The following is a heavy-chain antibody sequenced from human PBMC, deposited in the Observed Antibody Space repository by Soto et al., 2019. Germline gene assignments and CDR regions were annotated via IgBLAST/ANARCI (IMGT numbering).Heavy chain of an antibody. D-gene: IGHD2-2*01. V-gene: IGHV3-7*04. J-gene: IGHJ4*02. CDR2: IRQDGSEK. Sequence: SGGSQRLSCVGSGFTFSGNWMTWVRQAPGKGLEWVGNIRQDGSEKNYVDSVKGRFTISRDNAKNSLYLQMNSLRAEDTAVYYCAREIVVARGASYFDYWGPGTLVTVSS. CDR1: GFTFSGNW. CDR3: AREIVVARGASYFDY.